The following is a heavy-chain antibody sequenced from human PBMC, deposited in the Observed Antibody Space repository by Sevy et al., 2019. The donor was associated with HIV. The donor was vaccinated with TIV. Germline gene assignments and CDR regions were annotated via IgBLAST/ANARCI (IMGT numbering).Heavy chain of an antibody. CDR2: ISGSGDST. CDR1: GFTFSTYA. D-gene: IGHD3-22*01. V-gene: IGHV3-23*01. CDR3: ARDHGESSGYYPLGPFDI. J-gene: IGHJ3*02. Sequence: GGSLRLSCAASGFTFSTYAMNWVRQAPGKGLEWVSTISGSGDSTYYADSVKGRFTISRDNSKNTLYLQMNSLRAADTALYYCARDHGESSGYYPLGPFDIWGQGTMVTVSS.